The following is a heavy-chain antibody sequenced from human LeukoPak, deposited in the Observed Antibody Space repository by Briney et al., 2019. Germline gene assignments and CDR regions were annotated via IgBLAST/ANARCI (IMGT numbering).Heavy chain of an antibody. V-gene: IGHV3-66*02. D-gene: IGHD6-6*01. CDR2: IYSGGST. Sequence: GGSLRLSCAASGFTVSSNYKSWVRQAPGKGLEWVSVIYSGGSTYYADSVKGRFTISRDNSKNTLYLQMNSLRAEDTAVYYCARDVQLGYFDYWGQGTLVTVSS. J-gene: IGHJ4*02. CDR1: GFTVSSNY. CDR3: ARDVQLGYFDY.